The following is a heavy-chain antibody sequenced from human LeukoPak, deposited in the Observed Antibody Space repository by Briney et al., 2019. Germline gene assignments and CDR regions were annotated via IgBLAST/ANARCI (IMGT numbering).Heavy chain of an antibody. J-gene: IGHJ4*02. CDR1: GFTFSGSA. Sequence: PGGSLRLSCAASGFTFSGSAMHWVRQASGKGLEWVGRIRSKANSYATAYAASVKGRFTISRDDSKNTAYLQMNSLKTEDTAAYYCTRRGGDQNVQNDYWGQGTLVTVSP. V-gene: IGHV3-73*01. D-gene: IGHD4-17*01. CDR2: IRSKANSYAT. CDR3: TRRGGDQNVQNDY.